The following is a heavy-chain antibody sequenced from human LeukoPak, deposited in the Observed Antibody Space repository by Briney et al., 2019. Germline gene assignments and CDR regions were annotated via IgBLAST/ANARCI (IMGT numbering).Heavy chain of an antibody. CDR2: INHSGST. V-gene: IGHV4-34*01. J-gene: IGHJ2*01. CDR3: ARRRAVPYCSSTSCMKGWYFDL. CDR1: GGSISSNF. Sequence: SETLSLTCIVSGGSISSNFWSWIRQPPGKGLEWIGEINHSGSTNYNPSLKSRVTISVDTSKNQFSLKLSSVTAADTAVYYCARRRAVPYCSSTSCMKGWYFDLWGRGTLVTVSS. D-gene: IGHD2-2*01.